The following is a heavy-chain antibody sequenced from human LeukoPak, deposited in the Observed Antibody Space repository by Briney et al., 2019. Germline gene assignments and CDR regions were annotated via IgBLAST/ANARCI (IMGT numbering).Heavy chain of an antibody. J-gene: IGHJ4*02. V-gene: IGHV3-23*01. CDR3: AKDGSGYYDYPTCFDY. Sequence: PGGSLRLSCAASGFTFSNYAMSWVRQAPGKGLEWVSGTSAIGYSTFYADSVKGRFTISRDNSKNTLYLQMNSLRAEDTAVYYCAKDGSGYYDYPTCFDYWGQGTLVTVSS. CDR2: TSAIGYST. D-gene: IGHD3-22*01. CDR1: GFTFSNYA.